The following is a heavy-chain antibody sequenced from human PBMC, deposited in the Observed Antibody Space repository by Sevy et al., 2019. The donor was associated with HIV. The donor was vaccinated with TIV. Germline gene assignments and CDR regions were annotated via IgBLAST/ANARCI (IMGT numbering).Heavy chain of an antibody. V-gene: IGHV4-38-2*02. J-gene: IGHJ4*02. CDR2: IYHSGST. CDR3: AREGYYYGSGSYYYFDY. Sequence: SETLSLTCAVSGYSISSGYYWGWIRQPPGKGLEWIGSIYHSGSTYYNPSLKSRVTISVDTSKNQFSLKLSSVTAADTAGYYCAREGYYYGSGSYYYFDYWGQGTLVTVSS. CDR1: GYSISSGYY. D-gene: IGHD3-10*01.